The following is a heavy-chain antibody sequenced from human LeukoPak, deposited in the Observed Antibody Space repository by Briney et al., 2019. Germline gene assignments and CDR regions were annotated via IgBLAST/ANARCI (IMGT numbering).Heavy chain of an antibody. D-gene: IGHD6-13*01. V-gene: IGHV4-39*07. CDR1: GGSISSSSYY. CDR3: AGETIPLIAAAGTNNWFDP. Sequence: IPSETLSLTCTVSGGSISSSSYYWGWIRQPPGKGLEWIGSIYYSGSTYYNPSLKSRVTISVDTSKNQFSLKLSSVTAADTAVYYCAGETIPLIAAAGTNNWFDPWGQGTLVTVSS. CDR2: IYYSGST. J-gene: IGHJ5*02.